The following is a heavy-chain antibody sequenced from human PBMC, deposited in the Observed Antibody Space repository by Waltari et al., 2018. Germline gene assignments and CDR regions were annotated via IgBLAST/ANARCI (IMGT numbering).Heavy chain of an antibody. J-gene: IGHJ4*02. D-gene: IGHD5-12*01. V-gene: IGHV1-2*02. CDR2: INPNSGGT. CDR1: GYTFTGYY. Sequence: QVQLVQSGAEVKKPGASVKVSCKASGYTFTGYYMHWVRQAPGQGREWMGWINPNSGGTNYAQKFQGRVTMTRDTSISTAYMELSRLRSDDTAVYYCSRQVGAVATITVYWGQGTLVTVSS. CDR3: SRQVGAVATITVY.